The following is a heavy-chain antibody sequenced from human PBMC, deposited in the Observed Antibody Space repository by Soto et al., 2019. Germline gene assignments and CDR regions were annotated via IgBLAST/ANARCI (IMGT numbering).Heavy chain of an antibody. CDR3: ARGFYYDSSGYYPKGVNY. D-gene: IGHD3-22*01. V-gene: IGHV1-3*01. J-gene: IGHJ4*02. CDR2: INAGNGNT. CDR1: GYTFTTYA. Sequence: VSVKVSCKTSGYTFTTYAMHWVRQAPGQRLEWMGWINAGNGNTKYSQKFQGRVTITRDTSASTAYMELSSLRSEDTAVYYCARGFYYDSSGYYPKGVNYWGQGTLVTVSS.